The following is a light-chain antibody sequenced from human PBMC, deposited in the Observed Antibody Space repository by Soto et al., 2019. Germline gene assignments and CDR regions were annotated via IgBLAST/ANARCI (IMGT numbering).Light chain of an antibody. J-gene: IGLJ7*01. CDR2: SNN. CDR3: AAWDDSLNVAV. Sequence: QSVLTQPPSASGTPGQRVTISCSGSSSNIGSNTVNWYQQLPGTAPKLLIYSNNQRPSGVPDRFSGSKSGTSASLAISGLQSEDEADYYCAAWDDSLNVAVFGGDTQLTVL. CDR1: SSNIGSNT. V-gene: IGLV1-44*01.